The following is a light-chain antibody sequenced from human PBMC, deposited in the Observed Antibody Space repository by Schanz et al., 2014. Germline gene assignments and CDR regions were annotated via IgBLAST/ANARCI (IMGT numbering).Light chain of an antibody. CDR2: EAS. CDR3: QQYGTSPFT. V-gene: IGKV3D-20*01. J-gene: IGKJ3*01. CDR1: QSVSSNY. Sequence: EIVLAQSPATLSLSPGERATLSCGASQSVSSNYLAWYQKRPGLAPRLLIYEASSRATGIPDRFSGSGSGTDFTLTISRLEPEDFAVYYCQQYGTSPFTFGPGTKVDIK.